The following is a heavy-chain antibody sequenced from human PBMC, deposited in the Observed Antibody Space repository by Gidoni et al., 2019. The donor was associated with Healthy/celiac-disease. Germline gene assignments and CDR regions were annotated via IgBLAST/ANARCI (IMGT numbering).Heavy chain of an antibody. CDR3: AKAARSWPIDY. V-gene: IGHV3-23*04. J-gene: IGHJ4*02. Sequence: EVQLVASGGGLVQPGGSLRLSCAASGFTFSSYAISWVRPAPGTVLGWVSAISGSGGSTYYADSVKGRFTIARDNSKNTLYLQMNSLRAEDTDVYYCAKAARSWPIDYWGQGTLVTVSS. D-gene: IGHD6-13*01. CDR2: ISGSGGST. CDR1: GFTFSSYA.